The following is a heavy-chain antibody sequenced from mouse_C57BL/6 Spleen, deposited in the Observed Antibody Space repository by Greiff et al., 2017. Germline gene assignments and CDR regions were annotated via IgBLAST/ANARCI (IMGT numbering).Heavy chain of an antibody. CDR3: ARTTVVDY. V-gene: IGHV1-81*01. CDR2: IYPRSGNT. D-gene: IGHD1-1*01. CDR1: GYTFTSYG. J-gene: IGHJ2*01. Sequence: VQLQQSGAELARPGASVKLSCTASGYTFTSYGISWVKQRPGPGLGWIGEIYPRSGNTYYNEKFKGKATLTADKSSSTAYMELRSLTSEDSAVYFCARTTVVDYWGQGTTLTVSS.